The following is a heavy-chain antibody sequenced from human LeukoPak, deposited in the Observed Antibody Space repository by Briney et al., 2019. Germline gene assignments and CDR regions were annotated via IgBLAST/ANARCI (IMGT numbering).Heavy chain of an antibody. CDR2: IYPRDGST. CDR3: ARATTYYDFWSGYQLNYYYYGMDV. D-gene: IGHD3-3*01. V-gene: IGHV1-46*01. CDR1: GYTFTSNY. Sequence: GASVKVSCKASGYTFTSNYIHWVRQAPGQGLEWMGMIYPRDGSTSYAQKFQGRVTMTRNTSISTAYMELSSLRSEDTAVYYCARATTYYDFWSGYQLNYYYYGMDVWAKGPRSPSP. J-gene: IGHJ6*02.